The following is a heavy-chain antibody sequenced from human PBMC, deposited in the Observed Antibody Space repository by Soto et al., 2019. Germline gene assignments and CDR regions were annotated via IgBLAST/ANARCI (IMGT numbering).Heavy chain of an antibody. Sequence: QVQLVQSGAEVKKLGASVKVSCKASGYIFTNHYIHWVRQAPGQGLEWMGIINPSGGSTNYLQKFQGRVTRTRDTSTSTVYMELSSLRSEDTAVYFCARADYYDSSGFYYDYWGQGTLVTVSP. CDR2: INPSGGST. CDR1: GYIFTNHY. D-gene: IGHD3-22*01. J-gene: IGHJ4*02. V-gene: IGHV1-46*01. CDR3: ARADYYDSSGFYYDY.